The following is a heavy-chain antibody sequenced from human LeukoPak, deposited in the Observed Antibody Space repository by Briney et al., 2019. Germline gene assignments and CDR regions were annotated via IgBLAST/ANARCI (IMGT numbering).Heavy chain of an antibody. CDR3: ARAWIELWSHDY. Sequence: PGGSLRLSCAASGFTFSSYWMSWVRQAPGKGLEWVANIKQDGSDKYYVDSVKGRFTISKDNAKSSLYLQMNSLRAEDTAVCYCARAWIELWSHDYWGQGTLVTVSS. J-gene: IGHJ4*02. D-gene: IGHD5-18*01. CDR2: IKQDGSDK. V-gene: IGHV3-7*03. CDR1: GFTFSSYW.